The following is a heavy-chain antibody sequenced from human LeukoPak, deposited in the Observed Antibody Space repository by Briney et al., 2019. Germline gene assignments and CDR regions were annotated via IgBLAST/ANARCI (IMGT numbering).Heavy chain of an antibody. CDR1: GGSISNYY. V-gene: IGHV4-4*07. Sequence: SETLSLTCTVSGGSISNYYWSWIRQPAGKGLEWIGRIYSSGTTIYNPSLKSRVTMSVDTSKNQFSLKLSSVNAADTAVYYCASGSSGYDPWGQGTLVTVSS. J-gene: IGHJ5*02. CDR3: ASGSSGYDP. CDR2: IYSSGTT. D-gene: IGHD5-12*01.